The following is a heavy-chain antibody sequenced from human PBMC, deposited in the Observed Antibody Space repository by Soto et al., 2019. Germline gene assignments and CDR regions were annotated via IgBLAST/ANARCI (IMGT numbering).Heavy chain of an antibody. CDR2: IYYIGST. V-gene: IGHV4-31*03. CDR1: GCSSSSGKHY. J-gene: IGHJ5*02. D-gene: IGHD4-4*01. Sequence: QVQLQESGPGLVKPSQTLSLTCTVSGCSSSSGKHYWSWIRQHPGKGPEWSGYIYYIGSTYYNPSLNNRLTISEHTSKYQFSLELSSVNAAETAVYYCARTTGTWCQGTLVTVSS. CDR3: ARTTGT.